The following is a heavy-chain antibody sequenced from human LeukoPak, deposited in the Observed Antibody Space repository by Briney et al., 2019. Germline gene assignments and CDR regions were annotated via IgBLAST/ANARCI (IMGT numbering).Heavy chain of an antibody. J-gene: IGHJ5*02. CDR2: IIPIFGTA. Sequence: ASVKVSCKASGGTFSSYAISWVRQAPGQGLEWMGGIIPIFGTANYAQKFQGRVTITADESTNTAYMELSSLRSEDTAVYYCARDRDCSSTSCYSIGWFDPWGQGTLVTVSS. V-gene: IGHV1-69*13. CDR3: ARDRDCSSTSCYSIGWFDP. CDR1: GGTFSSYA. D-gene: IGHD2-2*01.